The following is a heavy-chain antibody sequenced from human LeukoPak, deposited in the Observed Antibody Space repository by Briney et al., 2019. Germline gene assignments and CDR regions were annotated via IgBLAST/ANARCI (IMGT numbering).Heavy chain of an antibody. Sequence: PGGSLRLSCAVSGFTFSSYSMICVRQAPGKGREWVSSISSSSCYIYYADSVKGRFTISRDNAKSSLYLQMNSLRAEHTAVYYCARESPYYYDSSPHPDAFDIWGQGTMVTVSS. CDR3: ARESPYYYDSSPHPDAFDI. J-gene: IGHJ3*02. V-gene: IGHV3-21*01. CDR1: GFTFSSYS. D-gene: IGHD3-22*01. CDR2: ISSSSCYI.